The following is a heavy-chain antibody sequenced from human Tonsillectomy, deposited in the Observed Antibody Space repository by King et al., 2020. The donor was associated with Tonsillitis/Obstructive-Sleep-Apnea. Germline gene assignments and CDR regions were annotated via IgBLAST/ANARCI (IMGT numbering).Heavy chain of an antibody. Sequence: VQLVESGGGVVQPGRSLRLSCAASGFTFSSYAMHWVRQAPGKGLEWVAVISYDGSNKYYADSVKGRFTISRDNSKNTLYLQMNSLRAEDTAVYYCARDLSITTVGGWFDPWGQGTLVTVSS. J-gene: IGHJ5*02. CDR2: ISYDGSNK. V-gene: IGHV3-30*01. CDR3: ARDLSITTVGGWFDP. D-gene: IGHD4-11*01. CDR1: GFTFSSYA.